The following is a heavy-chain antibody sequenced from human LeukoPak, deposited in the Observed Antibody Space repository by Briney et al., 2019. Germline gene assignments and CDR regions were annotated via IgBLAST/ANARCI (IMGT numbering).Heavy chain of an antibody. CDR3: ARGYWNFDN. Sequence: GGSLRLSCAASGFTFSSYWMTRVRQAPGKGLEWVANIKQDGDEKYYVDSVKGRFTISRDNAKNSLYLQMNSLRVEDTAVYYCARGYWNFDNWGQGTLVSVSS. V-gene: IGHV3-7*01. D-gene: IGHD1-1*01. CDR1: GFTFSSYW. J-gene: IGHJ4*02. CDR2: IKQDGDEK.